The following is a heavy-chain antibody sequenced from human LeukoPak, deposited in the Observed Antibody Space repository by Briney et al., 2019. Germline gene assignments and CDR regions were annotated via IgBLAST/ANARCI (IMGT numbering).Heavy chain of an antibody. CDR3: VRGGVLFIGY. CDR1: GFTFSNYL. J-gene: IGHJ4*02. CDR2: IKEDGSER. D-gene: IGHD3-10*01. Sequence: QPGGSLTLSCAASGFTFSNYLITWVRQVPGKGLEWVAHIKEDGSERYHVDSVKGRFTISRDKAKHSLNLQMNSMRADDTAVYYCVRGGVLFIGYWGQGTLVTVSS. V-gene: IGHV3-7*01.